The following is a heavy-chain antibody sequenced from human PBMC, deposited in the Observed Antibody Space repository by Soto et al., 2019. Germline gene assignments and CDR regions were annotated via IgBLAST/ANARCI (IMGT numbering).Heavy chain of an antibody. J-gene: IGHJ4*02. V-gene: IGHV1-24*01. CDR2: FDPEDGET. D-gene: IGHD2-15*01. CDR1: GYTLTELS. Sequence: GASVKVSCKVSGYTLTELSMHWVRQAPGKGLEWMGGFDPEDGETIYAQKFQGRVTMTEDTSTDTAYMELSSLRSEDTAVYYCATGGPCSGGSCYSGLFDYWGQGTLVTVSS. CDR3: ATGGPCSGGSCYSGLFDY.